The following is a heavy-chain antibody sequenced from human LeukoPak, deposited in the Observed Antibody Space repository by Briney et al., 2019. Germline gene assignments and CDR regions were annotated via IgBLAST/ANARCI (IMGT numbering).Heavy chain of an antibody. D-gene: IGHD6-19*01. CDR1: GYTFTSYG. Sequence: ASVKVSCKASGYTFTSYGISWVRQAPGQGLEWMGWISAYNGNTNYAQKLQGRVTMTTDTSTGTAYMELRSLRSDDTAVYYCARAFRGSGWYGRALYDYWGQGTLVTVSS. CDR2: ISAYNGNT. J-gene: IGHJ4*02. CDR3: ARAFRGSGWYGRALYDY. V-gene: IGHV1-18*01.